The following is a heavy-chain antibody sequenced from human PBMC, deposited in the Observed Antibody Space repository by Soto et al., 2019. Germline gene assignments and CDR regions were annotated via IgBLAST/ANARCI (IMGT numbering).Heavy chain of an antibody. J-gene: IGHJ4*02. V-gene: IGHV3-11*01. CDR3: ARDGGRGWDLDN. CDR1: GFTFSVYY. D-gene: IGHD6-19*01. CDR2: ISGSGQTI. Sequence: QVQLVESGGGLVRPGGSLRLSCAASGFTFSVYYMSWIRQAPGKGLEWVSHISGSGQTIYYADSVKGRFSISRDNAERSVYLQMNSLRGEDTAVYLCARDGGRGWDLDNWGQGTLVTVSS.